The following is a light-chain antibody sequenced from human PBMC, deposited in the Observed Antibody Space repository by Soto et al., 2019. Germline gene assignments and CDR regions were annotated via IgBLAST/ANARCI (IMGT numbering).Light chain of an antibody. CDR3: QSYDSSTHVV. CDR1: SGSIASNY. CDR2: EDN. V-gene: IGLV6-57*02. J-gene: IGLJ2*01. Sequence: NFMLAQPHSLSESPGKTVTISCTGSSGSIASNYVQWYQQRPGSAPTTVIYEDNQRPSGVPDRFSGSIDSSSNSASLTISGLKTEDEADYYCQSYDSSTHVVFGGGTKLTVL.